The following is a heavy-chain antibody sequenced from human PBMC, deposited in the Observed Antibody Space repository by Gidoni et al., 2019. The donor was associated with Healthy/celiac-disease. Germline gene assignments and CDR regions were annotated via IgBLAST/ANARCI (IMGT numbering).Heavy chain of an antibody. CDR3: ARDPYYYGSGNSIFYYYYGMDV. CDR2: IIPILGIA. J-gene: IGHJ6*02. D-gene: IGHD3-10*01. Sequence: QVQLVQSGAEVKKPGSAVKVSCKASGGTFSSYAISWVRQAPGQGLEWMGRIIPILGIANYAQKFQGRVTITADKSTSTAYMELSSLRSEDTAVYYCARDPYYYGSGNSIFYYYYGMDVWGQGTTVTVSS. V-gene: IGHV1-69*04. CDR1: GGTFSSYA.